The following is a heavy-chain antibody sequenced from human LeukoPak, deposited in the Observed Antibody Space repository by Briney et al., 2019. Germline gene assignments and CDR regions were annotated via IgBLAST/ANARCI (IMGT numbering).Heavy chain of an antibody. D-gene: IGHD3-22*01. V-gene: IGHV3-7*03. J-gene: IGHJ4*02. Sequence: GGSLRLSCEGSAFIFSGHWMHWVRQTPGKGLEWVASIKEDGSERQYVDSVKGRFSISRDNTKGSLFLQLNSLRAEDTAVYYCARAGDSSGYYFFDYWGQGTLVTVSS. CDR3: ARAGDSSGYYFFDY. CDR1: AFIFSGHW. CDR2: IKEDGSER.